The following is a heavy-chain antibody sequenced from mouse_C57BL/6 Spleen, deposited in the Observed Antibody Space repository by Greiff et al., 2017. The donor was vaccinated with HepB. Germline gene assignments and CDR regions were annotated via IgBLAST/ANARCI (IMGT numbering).Heavy chain of an antibody. CDR3: ARPDYYGSRYYAMDY. D-gene: IGHD1-1*01. V-gene: IGHV1-64*01. CDR1: GYTFTSYW. J-gene: IGHJ4*01. Sequence: QVQLQQPGAELVKPGASVKLSCKASGYTFTSYWMHWVKQRPGQGLEWIGMIHPNSGSTNYNEKFKSKATLTVDKSSSTAYMQLISLTSEDSAVYYCARPDYYGSRYYAMDYWGQGTSVTVSS. CDR2: IHPNSGST.